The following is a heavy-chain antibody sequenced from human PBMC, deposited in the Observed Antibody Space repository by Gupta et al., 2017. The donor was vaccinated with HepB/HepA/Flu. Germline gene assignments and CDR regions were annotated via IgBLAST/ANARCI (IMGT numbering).Heavy chain of an antibody. J-gene: IGHJ4*02. CDR2: ISGSGGST. D-gene: IGHD2-15*01. Sequence: EVQLLESGGGLVQPGGSLRLSCAASGFTFSSYAMIWVRPAPGKGLELVSAISGSGGSTYYADSVKGRFTISRDNSKNTLYLQMNSLRAEDTAVYYCAKGGCSGGSCYNYFDYWGQGTLVTVSS. V-gene: IGHV3-23*01. CDR3: AKGGCSGGSCYNYFDY. CDR1: GFTFSSYA.